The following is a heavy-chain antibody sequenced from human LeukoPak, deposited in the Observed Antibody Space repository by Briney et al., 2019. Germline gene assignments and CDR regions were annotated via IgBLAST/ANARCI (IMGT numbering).Heavy chain of an antibody. CDR3: ARASDSSGYSGDFDY. V-gene: IGHV1-69*05. D-gene: IGHD3-22*01. CDR1: GYTFTGYY. J-gene: IGHJ4*02. CDR2: IIPIFGTA. Sequence: SVKDSCKASGYTFTGYYMHWVRQAPGQGLEWMGGIIPIFGTANYAQKFQGRVTITTDESTSTAYMELSSLRSEDTAVYYCARASDSSGYSGDFDYWGQGTLVTVSS.